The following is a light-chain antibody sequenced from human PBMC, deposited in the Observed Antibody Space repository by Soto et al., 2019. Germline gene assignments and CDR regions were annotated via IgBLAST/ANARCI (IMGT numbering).Light chain of an antibody. Sequence: EIVLTQSPGTLSLSPGERATLSCRASQSVSNDFLAWYLQKPGQAPGLLIYRASSRATGIPDRFSGSGSGTDFTLTISRLEPEDFAVYFCQQYGSSPLTFCGGTKVEIK. V-gene: IGKV3-20*01. J-gene: IGKJ4*01. CDR3: QQYGSSPLT. CDR2: RAS. CDR1: QSVSNDF.